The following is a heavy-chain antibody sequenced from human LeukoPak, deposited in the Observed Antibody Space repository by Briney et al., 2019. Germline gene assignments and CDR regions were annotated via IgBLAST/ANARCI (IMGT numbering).Heavy chain of an antibody. Sequence: ASVKVSCKASGYTFTSYGISWVRQAPGQGLEWMGWISAYNGNTNYAQKLQGRVTMTTDTSTSTAYMELRSLRSDNTALYYCARGIAVAGLGGFDPWGQGTLVTVSS. V-gene: IGHV1-18*01. J-gene: IGHJ5*02. CDR1: GYTFTSYG. D-gene: IGHD6-19*01. CDR3: ARGIAVAGLGGFDP. CDR2: ISAYNGNT.